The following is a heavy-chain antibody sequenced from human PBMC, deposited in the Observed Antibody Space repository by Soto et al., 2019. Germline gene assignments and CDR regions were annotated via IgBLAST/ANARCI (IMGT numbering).Heavy chain of an antibody. Sequence: QVQLLESGPGLVKPSETLSLTCNVSSGSVSSINYSWSWIRQPPGKGLEWIAYIYYSGSTNYNPALKSGVTISVGTSKSQFAVNVKFVTAADGAVYYCARGDSSRAFDVWGQGTMVTVSS. D-gene: IGHD3-22*01. CDR1: SGSVSSINYS. CDR2: IYYSGST. J-gene: IGHJ3*01. V-gene: IGHV4-61*01. CDR3: ARGDSSRAFDV.